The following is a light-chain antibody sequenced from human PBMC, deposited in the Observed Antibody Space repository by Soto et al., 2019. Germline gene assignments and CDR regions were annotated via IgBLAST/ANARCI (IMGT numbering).Light chain of an antibody. CDR1: QSVSSSY. Sequence: EIVSTQSPGTLSLSPGEIATLSCRASQSVSSSYLAWYQQQPGQAPRLLIYDASNRATDIPARFSGSGSGTDFTLTISSLEPEDFAVYYCQQRSNWPPFTFGQGTRLEIK. V-gene: IGKV3D-20*02. CDR2: DAS. J-gene: IGKJ5*01. CDR3: QQRSNWPPFT.